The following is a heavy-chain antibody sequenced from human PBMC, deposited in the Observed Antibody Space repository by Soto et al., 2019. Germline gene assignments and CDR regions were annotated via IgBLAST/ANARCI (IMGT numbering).Heavy chain of an antibody. V-gene: IGHV4-34*01. CDR2: INHSGST. CDR1: GGSFSGYY. CDR3: ARGLTRITMVRGGNWFDP. D-gene: IGHD3-10*01. J-gene: IGHJ5*02. Sequence: SETLSLTCAVYGGSFSGYYWSWIRQPPGKGLEWIGEINHSGSTNYNPSLKSRVTISVDTSKNQFSLKLSSVTAADTAVYYCARGLTRITMVRGGNWFDPWGQGNLVTVSS.